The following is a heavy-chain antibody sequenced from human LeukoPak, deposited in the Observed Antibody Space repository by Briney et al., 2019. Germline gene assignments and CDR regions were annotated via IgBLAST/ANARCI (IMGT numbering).Heavy chain of an antibody. V-gene: IGHV4-39*07. CDR2: IYYSGST. CDR1: GGSMSNSSCY. J-gene: IGHJ4*02. CDR3: ARGDGEDIRYCTNGVCYDRRVFDY. D-gene: IGHD2-8*01. Sequence: PSETLSLTCTVSGGSMSNSSCYWGWIRQPPGKGLEWIGSIYYSGSTYYNPSLKSRVTISVDTSKNQFSLKLSSVTAADTAVYYCARGDGEDIRYCTNGVCYDRRVFDYWGQGTLVTVSS.